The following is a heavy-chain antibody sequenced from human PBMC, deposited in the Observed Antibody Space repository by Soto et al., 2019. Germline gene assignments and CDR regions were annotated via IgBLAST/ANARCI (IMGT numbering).Heavy chain of an antibody. CDR3: VKSRSNDISSWYNS. CDR2: IYPADSDT. D-gene: IGHD6-13*01. Sequence: EVQLVQSGVEVKKPGESLKISCKGSGYSFNSYWIAWVRQMPGKGLEWMGIIYPADSDTRYSPSFQGQVTISADESISAAYLQWGSLKASDTAMYYCVKSRSNDISSWYNSWGQGTLVTVSS. J-gene: IGHJ5*01. V-gene: IGHV5-51*01. CDR1: GYSFNSYW.